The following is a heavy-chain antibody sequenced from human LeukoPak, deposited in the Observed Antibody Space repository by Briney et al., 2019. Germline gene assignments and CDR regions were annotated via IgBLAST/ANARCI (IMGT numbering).Heavy chain of an antibody. CDR2: ISGSGGST. D-gene: IGHD3-3*01. Sequence: PGGSLRLSCAASGFTFSSYAMSWVRQAPGKGLEWVSAISGSGGSTYYADSVKGRFTISRDNSKNTLYLQMNSLRTEHTAVYYCAKEVFAGDLGVVFRNSADFDYWGQGTLVTVSS. J-gene: IGHJ4*02. V-gene: IGHV3-23*01. CDR3: AKEVFAGDLGVVFRNSADFDY. CDR1: GFTFSSYA.